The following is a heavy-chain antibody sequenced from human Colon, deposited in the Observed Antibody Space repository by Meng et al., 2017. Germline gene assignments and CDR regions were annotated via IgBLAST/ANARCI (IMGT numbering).Heavy chain of an antibody. CDR2: IGVSRGST. V-gene: IGHV3-23*01. J-gene: IGHJ6*02. Sequence: GGSLRLSCRTSGFIFASSVMTWVRQAPGKGLEWVSYIGVSRGSTYYADSVKGRYTISSDNSKNTVYLQMSSLRAEDAAVYYCARFGFYDSHYCGLDVWGQGTTVTVSS. D-gene: IGHD3-22*01. CDR3: ARFGFYDSHYCGLDV. CDR1: GFIFASSV.